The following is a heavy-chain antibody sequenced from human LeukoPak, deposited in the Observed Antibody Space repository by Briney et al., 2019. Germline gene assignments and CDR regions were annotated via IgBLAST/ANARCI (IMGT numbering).Heavy chain of an antibody. CDR3: ARMGSGGQEFDY. J-gene: IGHJ4*02. CDR2: IYYSGST. D-gene: IGHD4-23*01. Sequence: SETLSLTCTVSGGSISSYYWSWIRQPLGKGLEWIGYIYYSGSTNYNPSLKSRVTISVDTSKNQFSLKLSSVTAADTAVYYCARMGSGGQEFDYWGQGTLVTVSS. CDR1: GGSISSYY. V-gene: IGHV4-59*08.